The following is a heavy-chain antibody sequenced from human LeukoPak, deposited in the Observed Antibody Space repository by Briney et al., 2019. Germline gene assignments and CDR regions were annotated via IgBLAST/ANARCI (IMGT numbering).Heavy chain of an antibody. J-gene: IGHJ6*02. Sequence: SETLSLTCTVSGGSISHYYWSWIRQPPGKGLEWIGYIYYSGSTNYNPSLKSRVTISVDTSKNQFSLKLSSVTAADTAVYYCARDSDDYGGNLDVWGQGTTVTVSS. CDR3: ARDSDDYGGNLDV. CDR1: GGSISHYY. D-gene: IGHD4-23*01. CDR2: IYYSGST. V-gene: IGHV4-59*01.